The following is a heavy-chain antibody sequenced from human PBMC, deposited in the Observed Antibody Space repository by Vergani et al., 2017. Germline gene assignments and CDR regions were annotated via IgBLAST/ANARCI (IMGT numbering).Heavy chain of an antibody. J-gene: IGHJ6*02. Sequence: EVQLVESGGGLVQPGGSLRLSCAASGFTFSSYWMSWVRQAPGKGLEWVANIKQDGSEKYYVDSVKGRFTISRDNAKNTLYLQMNSLRAEDTAVYYCAKDRIGGSYDFWSGYYDYYYYYGMDVWGQGTTVTVSS. V-gene: IGHV3-7*03. CDR2: IKQDGSEK. CDR3: AKDRIGGSYDFWSGYYDYYYYYGMDV. D-gene: IGHD3-3*01. CDR1: GFTFSSYW.